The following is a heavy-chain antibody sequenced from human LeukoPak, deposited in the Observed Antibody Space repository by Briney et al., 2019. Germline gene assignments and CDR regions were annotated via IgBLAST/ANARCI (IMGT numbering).Heavy chain of an antibody. V-gene: IGHV3-30*02. CDR3: AKELTVGTTSKNLDY. Sequence: PGGSLRLSCAASGFTFSDYGMHWVRQAPGKGLEWVALIRYDGSNEYYADSVKGRFTISRDSSKSTLYLQMNSLRAEDTAVYHCAKELTVGTTSKNLDYWGQGTLVTVSS. CDR1: GFTFSDYG. D-gene: IGHD1-26*01. CDR2: IRYDGSNE. J-gene: IGHJ4*02.